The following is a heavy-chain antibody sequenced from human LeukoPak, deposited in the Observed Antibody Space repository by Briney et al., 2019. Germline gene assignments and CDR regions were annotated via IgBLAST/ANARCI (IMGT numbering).Heavy chain of an antibody. V-gene: IGHV3-23*01. Sequence: GGSLRLSCAASGFTFSSYAMSWVRQAPGKGLEWVSAISGSGGSTYYADSVKGRFTISRVNSKNTLYLQMNSLRAEDTAVYYCAKAPMEDSWYIHFDYWGQGTLVTVSS. CDR2: ISGSGGST. CDR3: AKAPMEDSWYIHFDY. D-gene: IGHD6-13*01. J-gene: IGHJ4*02. CDR1: GFTFSSYA.